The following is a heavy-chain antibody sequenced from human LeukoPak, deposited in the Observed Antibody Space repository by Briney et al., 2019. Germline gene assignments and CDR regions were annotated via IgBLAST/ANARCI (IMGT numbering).Heavy chain of an antibody. J-gene: IGHJ4*02. CDR1: GYSISSGYY. Sequence: SETLSLTCTVSGYSISSGYYWGWIRQPPGKGLEWIGSIYHSGSTYYNPSLKSRVTISVDTSKNQFSLKLSSVTAADTAVYYCARDTEWDDFWSPWVYWGQGTLVTVSS. D-gene: IGHD3-3*01. V-gene: IGHV4-38-2*02. CDR2: IYHSGST. CDR3: ARDTEWDDFWSPWVY.